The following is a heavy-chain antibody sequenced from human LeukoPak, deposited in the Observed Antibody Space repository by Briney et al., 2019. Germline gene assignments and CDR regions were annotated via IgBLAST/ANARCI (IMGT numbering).Heavy chain of an antibody. J-gene: IGHJ4*02. V-gene: IGHV3-21*01. Sequence: GGSLRLSCTASGFTFSSYSLIWVRQAPGKGLEWVSAITSSSSYIYYGDSVKGRFTISRDNAKNSLYLQMNSLRAEDTAVYYCARRYCSSTNCYALEYWGQGTLVTVSS. CDR1: GFTFSSYS. CDR3: ARRYCSSTNCYALEY. D-gene: IGHD2-2*01. CDR2: ITSSSSYI.